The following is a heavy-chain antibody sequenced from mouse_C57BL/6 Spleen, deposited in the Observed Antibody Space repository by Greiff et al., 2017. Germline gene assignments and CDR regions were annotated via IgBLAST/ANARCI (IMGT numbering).Heavy chain of an antibody. CDR3: ARNYGYDDFAY. CDR1: GYSFTSYY. V-gene: IGHV1-66*01. J-gene: IGHJ3*01. Sequence: QVQLKQSGPELVKPGASVKISCKASGYSFTSYYIHWVKQRPGQGLEWIGWIYPGSGNTKYNEKFKGKATLTADTSSSTAYVQLSSLTSEDAAVYYCARNYGYDDFAYWGQGTLVTVSA. CDR2: IYPGSGNT. D-gene: IGHD2-2*01.